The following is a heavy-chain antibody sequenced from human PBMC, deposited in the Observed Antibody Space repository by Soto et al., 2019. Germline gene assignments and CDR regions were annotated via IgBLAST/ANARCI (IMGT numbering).Heavy chain of an antibody. CDR1: GDSVSSNSAS. D-gene: IGHD5-12*01. CDR2: TYYRSKWHT. V-gene: IGHV6-1*01. J-gene: IGHJ6*02. Sequence: SQTLSLTCAISGDSVSSNSASWNWIRQSPSRELEWLGRTYYRSKWHTDYAVSVRSRITITPDTSKNKFSLQLNSVTPEDTAVYYCARDPKARITGSYYGMDVWGQGATVTVSS. CDR3: ARDPKARITGSYYGMDV.